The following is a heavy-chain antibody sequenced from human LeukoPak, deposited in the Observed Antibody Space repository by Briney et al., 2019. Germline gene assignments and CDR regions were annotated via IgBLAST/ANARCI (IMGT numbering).Heavy chain of an antibody. J-gene: IGHJ4*02. CDR1: GGSISSYY. D-gene: IGHD3-22*01. CDR2: IYYSGST. V-gene: IGHV4-59*01. CDR3: ARGVSYDQPVQGVDYFDY. Sequence: ASETLSLTCTVSGGSISSYYWSWIRQPPGKGLEWIGYIYYSGSTNYNPYLKSRVTISVDTSKNQFSLKLSSVTAADTAVYYCARGVSYDQPVQGVDYFDYWGQGTLVTVSS.